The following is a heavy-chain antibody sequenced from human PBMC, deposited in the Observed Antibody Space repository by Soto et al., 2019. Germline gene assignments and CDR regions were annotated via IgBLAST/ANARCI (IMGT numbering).Heavy chain of an antibody. J-gene: IGHJ5*02. CDR2: TYYRSKWYN. Sequence: SQTLSLTCALSGDSVSSNSAAWNWIRQSPSRGLEWLGRTYYRSKWYNDYAVSVKSRITINPDTSKNQFSLQLNSVTPEDTAVYYCARGEYSSSSGWFDPWGQGTLVTVSS. CDR1: GDSVSSNSAA. V-gene: IGHV6-1*01. CDR3: ARGEYSSSSGWFDP. D-gene: IGHD6-6*01.